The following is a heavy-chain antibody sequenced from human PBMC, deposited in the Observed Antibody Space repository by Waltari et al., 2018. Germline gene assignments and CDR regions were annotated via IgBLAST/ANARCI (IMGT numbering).Heavy chain of an antibody. J-gene: IGHJ4*02. CDR1: GGSFSGYY. CDR2: LNHSGSA. Sequence: QVQLQQWGAGLLKPSETLSLTCAVYGGSFSGYYWSWHRQPPGRGLVWMGELNHSGSANYNPSHKRRVPISVDTSKNQFSLKLSSVTVADTAVYYCARIYGSGSEVYFDYWGQGTLVTVSS. CDR3: ARIYGSGSEVYFDY. V-gene: IGHV4-34*01. D-gene: IGHD3-10*01.